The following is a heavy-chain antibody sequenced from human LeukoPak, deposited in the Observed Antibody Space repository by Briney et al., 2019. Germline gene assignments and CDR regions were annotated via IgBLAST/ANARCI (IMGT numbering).Heavy chain of an antibody. D-gene: IGHD5-18*01. V-gene: IGHV4-59*08. CDR1: GDSISSYY. CDR2: IYYTGST. J-gene: IGHJ4*02. Sequence: SETLSLTCTVSGDSISSYYRSWIRQPPGKGLEWIGYIYYTGSTNYSPSLKSRVTISVDTSKNQFSLKLSSVTAEDTAVYYCARHGRSGYSIDWPALDYWGQGSLVTVSS. CDR3: ARHGRSGYSIDWPALDY.